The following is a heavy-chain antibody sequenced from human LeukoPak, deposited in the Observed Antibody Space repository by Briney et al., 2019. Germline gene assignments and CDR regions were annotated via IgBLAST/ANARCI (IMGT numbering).Heavy chain of an antibody. CDR3: ALLGGLDY. D-gene: IGHD2-15*01. Sequence: SETLSLTCTVSGYSISSGYYWGWIRPPPGKGLEWIGSIYHSGSTYYNPSLKSRVTISVDTSKNQFSLKLSSVTAADTAVYYCALLGGLDYWGQGTLVTVSS. CDR2: IYHSGST. CDR1: GYSISSGYY. V-gene: IGHV4-38-2*02. J-gene: IGHJ4*02.